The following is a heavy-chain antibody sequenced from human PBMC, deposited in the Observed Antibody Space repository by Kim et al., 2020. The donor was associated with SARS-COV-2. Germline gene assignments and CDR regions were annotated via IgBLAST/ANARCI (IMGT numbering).Heavy chain of an antibody. D-gene: IGHD3-22*01. V-gene: IGHV3-23*01. CDR2: ISGSGGST. Sequence: GGSLRLSCAASGFTFSSYAMSWVRQAPGKGLEWVSAISGSGGSTYYADSVKGRFTISRDNSKNTLYLQMNSLRAEDTAVYYCAKPPRDSSGYYYFDYWGQGTLVTVSS. CDR1: GFTFSSYA. J-gene: IGHJ4*02. CDR3: AKPPRDSSGYYYFDY.